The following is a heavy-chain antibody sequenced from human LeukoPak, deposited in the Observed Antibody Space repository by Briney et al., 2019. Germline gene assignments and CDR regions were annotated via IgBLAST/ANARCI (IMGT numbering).Heavy chain of an antibody. CDR3: ARDEATMVRGVIINNWFDP. D-gene: IGHD3-10*01. CDR1: GCTFTGCY. V-gene: IGHV1-2*02. J-gene: IGHJ5*02. Sequence: GASVKVSCKASGCTFTGCYMHWVRQAPGQGLEWMGWINPNSGGTNYAQKFQGRVTMTRDTSISTAYMELSRLRSDDTAVYYCARDEATMVRGVIINNWFDPWGQGTLVTVSS. CDR2: INPNSGGT.